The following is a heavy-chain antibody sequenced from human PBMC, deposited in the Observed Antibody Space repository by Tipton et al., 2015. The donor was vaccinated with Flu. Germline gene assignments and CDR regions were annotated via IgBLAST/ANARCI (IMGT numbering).Heavy chain of an antibody. CDR1: GDSIRNDYF. J-gene: IGHJ5*02. V-gene: IGHV4-38-2*01. Sequence: TLSLTCAVSGDSIRNDYFWGWIRQFPGKGLGWIGTVSRTGNTIYNPSLKSRVTLSIDTSKNQFSLKMKSVTATDMAVYYCARRDYSNYVSDPKSWFDPWGQGTLVAVSS. CDR3: ARRDYSNYVSDPKSWFDP. D-gene: IGHD4-11*01. CDR2: VSRTGNT.